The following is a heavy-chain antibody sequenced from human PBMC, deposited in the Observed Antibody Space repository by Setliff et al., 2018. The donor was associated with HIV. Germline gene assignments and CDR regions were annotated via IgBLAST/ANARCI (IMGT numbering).Heavy chain of an antibody. J-gene: IGHJ4*02. CDR2: INPNSGGT. Sequence: ASVKVSCKASGYSFTAYHMHWVRQAPGQGLEWMGWINPNSGGTNYAQKFQGRVTMTRDTSIITAYMELSSLTSADTSVYYCARDTVKATFSDYWGQGTLVTVSS. CDR1: GYSFTAYH. V-gene: IGHV1-2*02. CDR3: ARDTVKATFSDY. D-gene: IGHD4-17*01.